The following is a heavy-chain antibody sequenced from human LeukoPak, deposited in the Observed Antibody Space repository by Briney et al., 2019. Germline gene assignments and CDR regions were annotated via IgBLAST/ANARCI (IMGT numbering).Heavy chain of an antibody. CDR1: GYTFTSHD. J-gene: IGHJ4*02. V-gene: IGHV1-8*01. CDR2: MSPNSGDT. CDR3: VRTPPNWGFDY. Sequence: ASVKVSFTASGYTFTSHDINWVRQATGQGLEWMGWMSPNSGDTGYAQKFQGRVTMTSDSSISTAYMELSSLRSEDTAIYYCVRTPPNWGFDYWGQGTLVTVSS. D-gene: IGHD7-27*01.